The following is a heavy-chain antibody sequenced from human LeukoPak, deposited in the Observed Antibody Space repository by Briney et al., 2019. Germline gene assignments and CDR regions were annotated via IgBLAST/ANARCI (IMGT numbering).Heavy chain of an antibody. J-gene: IGHJ5*02. CDR2: IIPILGIA. D-gene: IGHD2-2*01. CDR1: GGTFSRYA. V-gene: IGHV1-69*04. Sequence: SVKVSCKASGGTFSRYAISWVRQAHGQGLEWMGRIIPILGIANYAQKFQGRVTITADKSTSTAYMELSSLRSEDTAVYYCARGDCSSTNCYEAWGQGTLVTVSS. CDR3: ARGDCSSTNCYEA.